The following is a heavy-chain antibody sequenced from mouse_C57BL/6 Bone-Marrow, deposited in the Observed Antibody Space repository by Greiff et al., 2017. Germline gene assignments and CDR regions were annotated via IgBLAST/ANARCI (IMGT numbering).Heavy chain of an antibody. Sequence: QVQLQQPGAELVKPGASVKLSCKASGYTFTSYWMHWVKQRPGQGLEWIGMIHPNSGSTNYNEKFKSKATLTVDKSSSRAYMQLSSLTSEDSAVYYCARRRIYYDYDDAMDYWGQGTSVTVSS. CDR3: ARRRIYYDYDDAMDY. J-gene: IGHJ4*01. CDR1: GYTFTSYW. V-gene: IGHV1-64*01. CDR2: IHPNSGST. D-gene: IGHD2-4*01.